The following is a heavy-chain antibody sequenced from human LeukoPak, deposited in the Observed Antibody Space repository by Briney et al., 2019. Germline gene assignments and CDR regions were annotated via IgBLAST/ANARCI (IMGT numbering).Heavy chain of an antibody. V-gene: IGHV3-21*01. CDR1: GFTFSSYS. CDR3: ARGRAAMVPLFDY. Sequence: PGGSLRLSCAASGFTFSSYSMNWVRQAPGKGLEWVSSISSSSSYIYYADSVKGRFTISRDNAKNSLYLQMNSLRAEDTAVHYCARGRAAMVPLFDYWGQGTLVTVSS. CDR2: ISSSSSYI. J-gene: IGHJ4*02. D-gene: IGHD5-18*01.